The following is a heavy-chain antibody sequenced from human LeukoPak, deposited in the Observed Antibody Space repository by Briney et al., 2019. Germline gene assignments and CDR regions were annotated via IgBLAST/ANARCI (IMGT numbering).Heavy chain of an antibody. CDR2: INPNSGGT. Sequence: ASVKVSCKASGYTFTGYYMHWVRQAPGQGLEWMGWINPNSGGTNYAQKFQGRVTMTRGTSISTAYMELSRLRSNDTAVYYCARPTLRIVGATTWFDPWGQGTLVTVSS. CDR1: GYTFTGYY. V-gene: IGHV1-2*02. D-gene: IGHD1-26*01. CDR3: ARPTLRIVGATTWFDP. J-gene: IGHJ5*02.